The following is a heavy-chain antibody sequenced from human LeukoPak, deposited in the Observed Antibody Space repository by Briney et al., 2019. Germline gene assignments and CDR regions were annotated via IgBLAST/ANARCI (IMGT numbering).Heavy chain of an antibody. D-gene: IGHD4-17*01. CDR1: GYTFTSYY. J-gene: IGHJ4*02. CDR3: ARDLFAEVTTTEFDY. Sequence: ASVQVSCQTSGYTFTSYYMHWVRQAPGQGLEWMGIINPSGGSTTYAQKFQGRVTMTKDTSTSTVYMELNSLRSEDTAVYYCARDLFAEVTTTEFDYWGQGTLVTVSS. CDR2: INPSGGST. V-gene: IGHV1-46*01.